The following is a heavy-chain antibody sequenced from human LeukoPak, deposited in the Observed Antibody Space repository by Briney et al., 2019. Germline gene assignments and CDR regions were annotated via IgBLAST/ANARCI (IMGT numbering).Heavy chain of an antibody. CDR3: AKDSSRSYLDH. J-gene: IGHJ4*02. V-gene: IGHV1-18*01. D-gene: IGHD3-10*01. Sequence: ASVKVSCKASGYTFTSYGISWVRQAPGQGLEWMGWISAYNGNTNYAQKFQGRVTMTRDTSTSTVYMELSSLRSEDTAVYYCAKDSSRSYLDHWGQGTLVTVSS. CDR1: GYTFTSYG. CDR2: ISAYNGNT.